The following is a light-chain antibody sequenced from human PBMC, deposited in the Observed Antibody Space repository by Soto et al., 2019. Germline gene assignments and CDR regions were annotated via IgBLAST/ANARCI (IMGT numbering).Light chain of an antibody. J-gene: IGKJ2*01. CDR2: DAS. V-gene: IGKV3-15*01. CDR3: QQYSNLPPLYT. CDR1: QSVSSY. Sequence: EIVMTQSPATLSVSPGERATLSCRASQSVSSYLAWYQQKPGLPPRLLIYDASTRATGIPDRFSGSGSGTDFTFTISSLQSADFAVYYCQQYSNLPPLYTFGRGTKLEIK.